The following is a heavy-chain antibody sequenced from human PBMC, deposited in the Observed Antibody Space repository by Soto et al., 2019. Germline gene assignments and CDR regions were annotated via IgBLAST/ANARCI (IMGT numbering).Heavy chain of an antibody. V-gene: IGHV5-10-1*01. D-gene: IGHD6-19*01. CDR3: ARHTSAVAGRDYYYYYGMDG. J-gene: IGHJ6*02. CDR2: IDPSDSYT. CDR1: AQNFTSHW. Sequence: GGAETISCEGSAQNFTSHWISWVRPMPGKGLEWMGRIDPSDSYTNYSPSFQGHVTISADKSISTAYLQWSSLKASDTAMYYCARHTSAVAGRDYYYYYGMDGWVQGTTVTFSS.